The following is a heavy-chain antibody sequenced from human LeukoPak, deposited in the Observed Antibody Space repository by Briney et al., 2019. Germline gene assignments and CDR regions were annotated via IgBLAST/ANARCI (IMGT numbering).Heavy chain of an antibody. J-gene: IGHJ3*02. Sequence: SVRVSCKAPGGTFSSSAISWVRQAPGQGLEWMGGIIPIFGTANYAQKFQGRVTITADKSTSTGYMELSSLRSEDTAVYYCASEVRFGGAFDIWGQRKMVTVSS. CDR2: IIPIFGTA. CDR1: GGTFSSSA. D-gene: IGHD4-23*01. CDR3: ASEVRFGGAFDI. V-gene: IGHV1-69*06.